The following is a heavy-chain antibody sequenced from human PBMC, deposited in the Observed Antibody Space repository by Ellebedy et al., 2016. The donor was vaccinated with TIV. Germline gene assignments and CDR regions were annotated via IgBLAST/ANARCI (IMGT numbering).Heavy chain of an antibody. J-gene: IGHJ3*02. CDR3: ARYVGPTGAYDI. CDR2: IYYSGST. CDR1: GGSISSSGYS. D-gene: IGHD3-10*01. V-gene: IGHV4-39*07. Sequence: MPSETLSLTCTVSGGSISSSGYSRGWSRQPPGKGLEWIGNIYYSGSTDYNPSLKSQVTISVDTSKNQFSLKLSSVTAADTAVYYCARYVGPTGAYDIWGQGTMVTVSP.